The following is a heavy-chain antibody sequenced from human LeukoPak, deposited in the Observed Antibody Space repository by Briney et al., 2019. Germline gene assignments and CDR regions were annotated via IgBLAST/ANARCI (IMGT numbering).Heavy chain of an antibody. CDR1: GFTFNSYG. J-gene: IGHJ4*02. V-gene: IGHV3-23*01. CDR2: ISISGSGSST. D-gene: IGHD4-17*01. Sequence: GGSLRLSCAASGFTFNSYGMSWVRQAPGRGLEWVSGISISGSGSSTYYADSVKGRFTISRDNSKNTVYLQMNSLRAEDTAVYYCAKDRGTAVTTLNYWGQGTLVTVSS. CDR3: AKDRGTAVTTLNY.